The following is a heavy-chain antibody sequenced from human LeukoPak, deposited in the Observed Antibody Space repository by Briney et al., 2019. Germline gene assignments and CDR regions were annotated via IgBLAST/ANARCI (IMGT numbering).Heavy chain of an antibody. D-gene: IGHD6-13*01. CDR2: ISWNSGSI. CDR1: GFTFDDYA. Sequence: GGSLRLSCAASGFTFDDYAMHWVRHAPGKGLEWVSGISWNSGSIGYADSVKGRFTISRDNAKNSLYLQMNSLRAEDTALYYCAKVNEIAAADYWGQGTLVTVSS. J-gene: IGHJ4*02. CDR3: AKVNEIAAADY. V-gene: IGHV3-9*01.